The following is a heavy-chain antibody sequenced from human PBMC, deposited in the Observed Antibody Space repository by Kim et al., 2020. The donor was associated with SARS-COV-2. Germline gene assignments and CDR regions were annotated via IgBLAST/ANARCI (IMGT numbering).Heavy chain of an antibody. Sequence: ASVKVSCKASGYTFSSYAMHWVRQAPGQRLEWMGWINAGNGNTKYSQKFQGRVTITRDTSASTAYMELSSLRSEDTAVYYCARGYSSSWRRSVTPFWFDPWGQGTLVTVSS. D-gene: IGHD6-13*01. CDR2: INAGNGNT. CDR1: GYTFSSYA. J-gene: IGHJ5*02. V-gene: IGHV1-3*01. CDR3: ARGYSSSWRRSVTPFWFDP.